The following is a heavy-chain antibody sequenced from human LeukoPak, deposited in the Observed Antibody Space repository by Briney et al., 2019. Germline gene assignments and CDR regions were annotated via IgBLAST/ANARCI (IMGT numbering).Heavy chain of an antibody. CDR2: ISSSSSYI. D-gene: IGHD6-19*01. V-gene: IGHV3-21*01. CDR3: AREYGSGWCFDY. Sequence: GGSLRLSCAASGFTFSSYSMNWVRQAPGKGLEWVSSISSSSSYIYYADSVKGRFTISRDNAKNSLYLQMNSLRAEDTAVYYCAREYGSGWCFDYWGQGTLVTVSS. J-gene: IGHJ4*02. CDR1: GFTFSSYS.